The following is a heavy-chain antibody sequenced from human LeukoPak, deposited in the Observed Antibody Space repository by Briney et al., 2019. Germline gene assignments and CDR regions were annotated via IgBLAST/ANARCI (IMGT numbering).Heavy chain of an antibody. V-gene: IGHV5-51*01. D-gene: IGHD6-19*01. CDR2: IYSGDSDS. J-gene: IGHJ4*02. Sequence: GESLKISCKGSGYSFTSYWIGWVRQMPGKGLEWMGIIYSGDSDSRYSPSFQGQVTISADKSVSTAYLQWSSLRASDTAIYYCARASTDNAGWHRGSFDYWGQGTLVTVSS. CDR1: GYSFTSYW. CDR3: ARASTDNAGWHRGSFDY.